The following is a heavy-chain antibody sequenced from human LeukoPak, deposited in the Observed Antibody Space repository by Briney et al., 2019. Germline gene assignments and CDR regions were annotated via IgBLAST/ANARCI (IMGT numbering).Heavy chain of an antibody. D-gene: IGHD6-19*01. J-gene: IGHJ4*02. CDR1: GFTFSLYG. CDR3: AKGHATEAQYSSGWYDDFDS. V-gene: IGHV3-30*18. CDR2: ISYDGSNK. Sequence: GGSLRLSCVASGFTFSLYGMHWVRQAPGKGLEWVAVISYDGSNKYYGDSVKGRFTIAGDNSKDTLFLQMNSLRGDDTALYYCAKGHATEAQYSSGWYDDFDSWGQGALVTVSS.